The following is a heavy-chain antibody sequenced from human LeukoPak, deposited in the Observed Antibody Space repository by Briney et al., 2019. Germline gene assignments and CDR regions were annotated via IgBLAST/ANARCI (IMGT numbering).Heavy chain of an antibody. Sequence: PGGSPSPSLSLSGSTVVNNGVGLVRQAPGKGLEWVSAISGSGGSTYYADSVKGRFTISRDNSKNTLYLQMSSLRAEDRAVYYCAPEFKFRASPCSFHLWGQGALVTVSS. D-gene: IGHD2-15*01. CDR3: APEFKFRASPCSFHL. V-gene: IGHV3-23*01. CDR2: ISGSGGST. J-gene: IGHJ1*01. CDR1: GSTVVNNG.